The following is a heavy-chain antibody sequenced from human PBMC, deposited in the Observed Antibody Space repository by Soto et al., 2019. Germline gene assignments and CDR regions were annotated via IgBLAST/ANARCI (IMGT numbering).Heavy chain of an antibody. CDR3: ARGADDYGDRVDY. D-gene: IGHD4-17*01. J-gene: IGHJ4*02. V-gene: IGHV3-53*02. Sequence: EVQLVETGGVLIQPGGSLRLSCAASGFTVSNNYMSWVRQAPGQGLEWVSIIYSGGSTYYADSVKGRFTISRENSKNTLYLQMNSLRAEDTAVYYCARGADDYGDRVDYWGQGTLVTGSS. CDR2: IYSGGST. CDR1: GFTVSNNY.